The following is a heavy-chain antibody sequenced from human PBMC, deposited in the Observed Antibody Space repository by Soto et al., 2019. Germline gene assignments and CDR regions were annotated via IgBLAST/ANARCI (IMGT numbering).Heavy chain of an antibody. Sequence: QVQLQQWGAGLLKPSETLSLTCAVYGGSFSGYYWSWIRQPPGKGLEWIGEINHSGCTNYNPSLKSRVTISVDTSKNQFSLKLSSVTAADTAVYYCARVRGWYPFDYWGQGTLVTVSS. D-gene: IGHD6-19*01. J-gene: IGHJ4*02. CDR3: ARVRGWYPFDY. V-gene: IGHV4-34*01. CDR2: INHSGCT. CDR1: GGSFSGYY.